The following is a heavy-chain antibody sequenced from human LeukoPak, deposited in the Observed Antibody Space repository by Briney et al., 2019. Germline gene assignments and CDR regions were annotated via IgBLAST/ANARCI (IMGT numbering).Heavy chain of an antibody. D-gene: IGHD2-21*01. CDR1: GGTFSSYA. V-gene: IGHV1-69*04. CDR3: ATLLLGNYVDY. J-gene: IGHJ4*02. CDR2: IIPILGIA. Sequence: SVKVSCKASGGTFSSYAISWVRQAPGQGLEWMGRIIPILGIANYAQKFQGRVTITADKSTSTAYMELSSLRSDDTAVYYCATLLLGNYVDYWGQGTLVTVSS.